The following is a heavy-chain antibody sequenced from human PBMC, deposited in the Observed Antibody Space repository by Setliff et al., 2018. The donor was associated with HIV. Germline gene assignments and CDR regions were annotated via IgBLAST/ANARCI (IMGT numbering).Heavy chain of an antibody. Sequence: ASVKVSCKASGYTFTSYAIHWVRQAPGQGLEWLGMVNPSGGSTAYAQKFQGSVTMTRNTSTNTVYMDLSGLRSEDKAVYYCARGWEGGMDYWGQGTLVTVSS. V-gene: IGHV1-46*01. CDR2: VNPSGGST. CDR3: ARGWEGGMDY. J-gene: IGHJ4*02. D-gene: IGHD1-26*01. CDR1: GYTFTSYA.